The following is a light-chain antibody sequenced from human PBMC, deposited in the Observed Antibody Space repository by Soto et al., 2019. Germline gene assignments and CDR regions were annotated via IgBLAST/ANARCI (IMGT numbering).Light chain of an antibody. CDR1: SSNIGSNY. CDR2: RHN. V-gene: IGLV1-47*01. Sequence: QSVLTQPPSASGTPGQRVTISCSGSSSNIGSNYVYWYQQLPGTAPKLLIYRHNQRPSEVPDRFSGSKSGTSASLAISGLRSEDDADYYCAAWDDSLSGWVFGGGTQLTVL. J-gene: IGLJ3*02. CDR3: AAWDDSLSGWV.